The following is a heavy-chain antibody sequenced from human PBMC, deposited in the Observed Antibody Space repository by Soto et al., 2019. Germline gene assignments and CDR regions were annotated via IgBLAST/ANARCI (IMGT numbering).Heavy chain of an antibody. Sequence: EVQLVESGGGLVQPGGSLRLSCAASGFTFSSYSMNWVRQAPGKGLEWVSYISSSSSTIYYADSVKGRFTISRDNAKNSLYRKRKSLRDEERVVYYGARHGPGELMQATIAGACFDYGGQETLVTVSS. CDR1: GFTFSSYS. CDR3: ARHGPGELMQATIAGACFDY. CDR2: ISSSSSTI. V-gene: IGHV3-48*02. D-gene: IGHD5-12*01. J-gene: IGHJ4*02.